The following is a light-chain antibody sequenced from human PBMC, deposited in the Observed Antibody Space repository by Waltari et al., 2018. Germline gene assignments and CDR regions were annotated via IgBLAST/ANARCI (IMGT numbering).Light chain of an antibody. V-gene: IGLV2-8*01. CDR1: SLDFGASNH. CDR3: SSRAGDRPYL. J-gene: IGLJ1*01. Sequence: QSALTQPPSASGSPAQSVTLSCSGTSLDFGASNHLSWYQQFPGKAPKLIIAEVTKRPSGVPDRFSGSKSGNTASLTVSGLQPEDEADYYCSSRAGDRPYLFGTGTKVNVL. CDR2: EVT.